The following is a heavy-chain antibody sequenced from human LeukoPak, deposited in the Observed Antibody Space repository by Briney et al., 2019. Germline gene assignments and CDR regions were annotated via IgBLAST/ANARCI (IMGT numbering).Heavy chain of an antibody. D-gene: IGHD3-10*01. J-gene: IGHJ5*02. V-gene: IGHV4-4*02. CDR1: GGSISSSNW. CDR3: ARGFYYFGSGSHYNP. Sequence: SGTLSLTCAVSGGSISSSNWWSWVRQPPGKGLEWIGEIYHSGSTNYNPSLKSRVTISVDTSKNQFSLKLSSVTAADTAVYYCARGFYYFGSGSHYNPWGQGTLVTVSS. CDR2: IYHSGST.